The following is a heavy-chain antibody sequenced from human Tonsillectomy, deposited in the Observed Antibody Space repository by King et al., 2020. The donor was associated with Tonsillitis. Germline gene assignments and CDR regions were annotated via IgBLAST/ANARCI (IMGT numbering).Heavy chain of an antibody. V-gene: IGHV2-70*01. J-gene: IGHJ4*02. CDR3: ARISNDFWSGYADY. CDR2: IDWDDD. D-gene: IGHD3-3*01. Sequence: TLKESGPALVKPTQTLTLTCTFSGFSLSTSALCVSWIRQPPGKALEWLALIDWDDDSTSLKTRLTISKDTSKNQVVLTMTNMDPVDTATYYCARISNDFWSGYADYWGQGTLVTVSS. CDR1: GFSLSTSALC.